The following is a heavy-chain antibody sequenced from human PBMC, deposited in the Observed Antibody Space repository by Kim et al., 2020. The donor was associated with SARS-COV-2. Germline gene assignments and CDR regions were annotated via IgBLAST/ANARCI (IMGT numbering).Heavy chain of an antibody. D-gene: IGHD6-6*01. CDR2: IIPIFGTA. CDR1: GGTFSSYA. Sequence: SVKVSCKASGGTFSSYAISWVRQAPGQGLEWMGGIIPIFGTANYAQKFQGRVTITADESTSTAYMELSSLRSEDTAVYYCASPKQLEIVAIYYYYYGMDVWGQGTTVTVSS. CDR3: ASPKQLEIVAIYYYYYGMDV. V-gene: IGHV1-69*13. J-gene: IGHJ6*02.